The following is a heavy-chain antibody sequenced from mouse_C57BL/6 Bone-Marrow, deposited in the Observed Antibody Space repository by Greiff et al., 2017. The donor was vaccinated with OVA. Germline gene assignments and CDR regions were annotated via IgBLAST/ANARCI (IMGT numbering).Heavy chain of an antibody. CDR1: GYTFTDYE. CDR3: TRGYSNYYAMDD. D-gene: IGHD2-5*01. V-gene: IGHV1-15*01. CDR2: IDPETGGT. Sequence: VQLQQSGAELVRPGASVTLSCKASGYTFTDYEMHWVKQTPVHGLVWIGAIDPETGGTAYNQKFKGKAILTADKSSSTAYMELRSLTSEDSAVYFCTRGYSNYYAMDDWGQGTAVTVSS. J-gene: IGHJ4*01.